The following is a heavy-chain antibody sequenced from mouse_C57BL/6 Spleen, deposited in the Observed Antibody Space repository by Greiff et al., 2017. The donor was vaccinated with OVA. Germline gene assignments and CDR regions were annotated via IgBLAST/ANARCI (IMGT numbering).Heavy chain of an antibody. D-gene: IGHD1-1*01. J-gene: IGHJ1*03. Sequence: EVQRVESGPGLVRPSQSLSLTCSVTGYSITSGYYWNWIRQFPGNKLEWMGYISYDGSNNYNPSLKNRISITRDTSKNQFFLKLNSVTTEDTATYYCARDRIYYGSSYGWYFDVWGTGTTVTVSS. CDR2: ISYDGSN. CDR3: ARDRIYYGSSYGWYFDV. V-gene: IGHV3-6*01. CDR1: GYSITSGYY.